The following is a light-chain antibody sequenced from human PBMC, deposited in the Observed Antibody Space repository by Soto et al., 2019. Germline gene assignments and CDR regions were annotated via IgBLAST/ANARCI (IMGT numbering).Light chain of an antibody. J-gene: IGLJ2*01. CDR3: ATWDDSLNGVV. V-gene: IGLV1-44*01. CDR1: SSNIARNT. CDR2: NNN. Sequence: QSVLTQPPSASGTPGQTVTISCSGSSSNIARNTESWYQEVPGTAPKLLIYNNNQRPSGVPDRFSASKSGTSASLVISGLQSEDEANYYCATWDDSLNGVVFGGGTKVTGL.